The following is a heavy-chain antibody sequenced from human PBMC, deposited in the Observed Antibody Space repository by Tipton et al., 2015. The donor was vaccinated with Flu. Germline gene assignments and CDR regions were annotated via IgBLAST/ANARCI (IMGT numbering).Heavy chain of an antibody. CDR2: IASKAHGGTT. Sequence: RSLRLSCTGSGFTFGGYAMNWVRQAPGKGLEWVGFIASKAHGGTTEYAASVKGRFTISRDDSKSIAYLQMSSLKTEDTAVYYCSRAWDISGLWGQGTLVTVSS. CDR1: GFTFGGYA. CDR3: SRAWDISGL. V-gene: IGHV3-49*04. J-gene: IGHJ4*02. D-gene: IGHD3-22*01.